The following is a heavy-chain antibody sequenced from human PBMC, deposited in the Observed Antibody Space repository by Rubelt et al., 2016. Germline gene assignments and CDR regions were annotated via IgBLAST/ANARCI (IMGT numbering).Heavy chain of an antibody. J-gene: IGHJ6*02. V-gene: IGHV4-39*02. Sequence: GWIRQPPGKGLEWIGSIYYSGSTYYNPSLKSRVTISVDTSKNQFSLKLSSVTAADTAVYYCARDRRGMDVWGQGTTVTVSS. CDR2: IYYSGST. CDR3: ARDRRGMDV.